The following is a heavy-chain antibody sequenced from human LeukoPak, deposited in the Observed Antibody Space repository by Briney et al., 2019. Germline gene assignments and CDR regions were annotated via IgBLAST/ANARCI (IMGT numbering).Heavy chain of an antibody. J-gene: IGHJ4*02. V-gene: IGHV3-33*08. CDR1: GFTFSSYG. CDR2: IRYDGSKK. D-gene: IGHD1-1*01. Sequence: GGSLRLSCAASGFTFSSYGMHWVRQAPGKGLEWVALIRYDGSKKDYADSVKGRFTISRDNSKNTLYLQMNSLRAEDTAMYYCVRTGDTERFDYWGQGTLVTVSS. CDR3: VRTGDTERFDY.